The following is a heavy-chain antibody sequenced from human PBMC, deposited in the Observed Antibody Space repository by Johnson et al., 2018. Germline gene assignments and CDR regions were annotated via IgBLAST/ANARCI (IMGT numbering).Heavy chain of an antibody. CDR2: IFHTGRP. CDR1: GGSISGFS. V-gene: IGHV4-59*01. Sequence: QVQLQESGPGLVKPSEPLSLTCTVSGGSISGFSWTWIRQPPGKGLEWLGYIFHTGRPTYNPPLKSRITMSVDTSNTQFSLTLTSVNAADSAVYFCARVGRVEDSYGMDVWGQGTTIIVSS. D-gene: IGHD2-15*01. J-gene: IGHJ6*02. CDR3: ARVGRVEDSYGMDV.